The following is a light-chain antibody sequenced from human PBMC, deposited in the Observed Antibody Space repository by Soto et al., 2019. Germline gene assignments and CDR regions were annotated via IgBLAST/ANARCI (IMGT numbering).Light chain of an antibody. CDR3: KQSYSTSYT. CDR2: SGP. CDR1: QSMSDT. V-gene: IGKV1-39*01. J-gene: IGKJ2*01. Sequence: DIQLTQSPSSLSASVGDRVTITCRASQSMSDTLNWYQQKSGKAPKLLIYSGPSLESGVPSRFSGNGFGTELTLTISSLQPEDFVTYFCKQSYSTSYTFGQGTTLEIK.